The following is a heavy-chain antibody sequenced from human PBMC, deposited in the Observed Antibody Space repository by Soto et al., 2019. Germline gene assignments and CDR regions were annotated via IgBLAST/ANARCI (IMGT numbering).Heavy chain of an antibody. Sequence: PGGSLRLSCVASGITFRNSWLSWVRQTPGKGPEWVANINEDGSQKYYVDSVRGRFTISRDNARNSLYLQMNSLRGEDTAVYYCVRNYIVGWGQGTLVTVSS. V-gene: IGHV3-7*01. J-gene: IGHJ4*01. CDR3: VRNYIVG. CDR1: GITFRNSW. CDR2: INEDGSQK. D-gene: IGHD1-26*01.